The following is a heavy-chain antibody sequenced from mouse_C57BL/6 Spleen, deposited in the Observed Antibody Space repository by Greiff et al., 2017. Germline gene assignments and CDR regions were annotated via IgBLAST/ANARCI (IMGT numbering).Heavy chain of an antibody. CDR3: ARSTMVTTGDY. V-gene: IGHV1-20*01. J-gene: IGHJ2*01. D-gene: IGHD2-2*01. Sequence: EVQLQQSGPELVKPGDSVKISCKASGYSFTGYFMNWVMQSHGKSLEWIGRINPYNGDTFYNQKFKGKATLTVDKSSRTAHMELRSLTSENSAVYYCARSTMVTTGDYWGQGTTLTVSS. CDR1: GYSFTGYF. CDR2: INPYNGDT.